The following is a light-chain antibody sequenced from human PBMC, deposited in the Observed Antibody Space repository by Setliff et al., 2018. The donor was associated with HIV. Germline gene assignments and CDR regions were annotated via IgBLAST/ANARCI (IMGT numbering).Light chain of an antibody. CDR2: EVT. V-gene: IGLV2-8*01. J-gene: IGLJ1*01. CDR3: SSYAGNNLYV. CDR1: SSDIGDYNY. Sequence: SVLAQPPSASGSPGQSVTISCTGTSSDIGDYNYVSWFQHRPGNAPKLIIYEVTKRPSGVPNRFSGSKSVNTASLTVSWLQTEDEADYYCSSYAGNNLYVFGTGTKVTVL.